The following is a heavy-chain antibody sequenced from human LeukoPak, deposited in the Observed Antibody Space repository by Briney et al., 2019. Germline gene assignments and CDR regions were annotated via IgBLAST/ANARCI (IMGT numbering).Heavy chain of an antibody. V-gene: IGHV3-30-3*01. CDR1: GFTFSSYA. Sequence: GGSLRLSCGASGFTFSSYAMHWVRQAPGKGLEGVAVISYDGSNKYYADSVKGRFTISRDNSKNTLYLQMNSLRAEDTAVYYCARDYSDSSGYHYFDYWGQGTLVTVSS. D-gene: IGHD3-22*01. J-gene: IGHJ4*02. CDR2: ISYDGSNK. CDR3: ARDYSDSSGYHYFDY.